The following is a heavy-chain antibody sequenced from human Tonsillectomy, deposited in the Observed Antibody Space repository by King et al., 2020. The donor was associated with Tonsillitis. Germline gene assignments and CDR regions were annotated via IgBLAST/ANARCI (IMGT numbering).Heavy chain of an antibody. Sequence: VQLVESGAEVKKPGASVKISCKASGYTFTSYGLSWVREAPGRGLEWMGWISAYTGNTNYAQKLQGRVTMTTDTSTNTAYMGLRSLRADDTAVYYCARDYCSSTSCYYYYMDVWGKGTTVTVSS. V-gene: IGHV1-18*01. CDR3: ARDYCSSTSCYYYYMDV. J-gene: IGHJ6*03. CDR1: GYTFTSYG. CDR2: ISAYTGNT. D-gene: IGHD2-2*01.